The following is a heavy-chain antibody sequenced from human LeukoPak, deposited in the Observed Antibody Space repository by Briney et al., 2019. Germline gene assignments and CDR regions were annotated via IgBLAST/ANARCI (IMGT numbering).Heavy chain of an antibody. CDR3: AILASGNSNGTNDY. CDR1: GFTFDDYG. Sequence: PGGSLRLSCAASGFTFDDYGMSWVRQAPGKGLEWVSGINWNGGSTGYADSVRGRVTISRDNAKNSLYLQMNSLRAEDTALYYCAILASGNSNGTNDYWGQGTLVTVSS. J-gene: IGHJ4*02. CDR2: INWNGGST. V-gene: IGHV3-20*04. D-gene: IGHD5-18*01.